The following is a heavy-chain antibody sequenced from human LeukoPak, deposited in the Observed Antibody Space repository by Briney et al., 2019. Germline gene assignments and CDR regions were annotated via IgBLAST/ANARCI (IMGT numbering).Heavy chain of an antibody. Sequence: ASVKVSCKASGYTFTGYYMHWVRQAPGQGLEWMGWINPNSGGTNYAQKFQGRVTMTRDTSISTAYMELSRLRSDDTAVYYCARYSGYEHHGMDVWGQGTTVTVSS. J-gene: IGHJ6*02. CDR3: ARYSGYEHHGMDV. CDR2: INPNSGGT. V-gene: IGHV1-2*02. D-gene: IGHD5-12*01. CDR1: GYTFTGYY.